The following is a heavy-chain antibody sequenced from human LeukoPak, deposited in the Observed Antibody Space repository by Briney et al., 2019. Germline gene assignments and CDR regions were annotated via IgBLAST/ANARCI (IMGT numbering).Heavy chain of an antibody. CDR2: INHSGST. J-gene: IGHJ4*02. CDR3: ARGRKKITMVRGDTFDY. Sequence: SETLSLTCAVYGGSFSGYYWSWIRQPPGKGLEWIGEINHSGSTNHNPSLKSRVTISVDTSKNQFSLKLSSVTAADTAVYCCARGRKKITMVRGDTFDYWGQGTLVTVSS. V-gene: IGHV4-34*01. CDR1: GGSFSGYY. D-gene: IGHD3-10*01.